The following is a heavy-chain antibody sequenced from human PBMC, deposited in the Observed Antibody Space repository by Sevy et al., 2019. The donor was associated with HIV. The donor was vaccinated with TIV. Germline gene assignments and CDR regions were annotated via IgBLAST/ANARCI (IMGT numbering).Heavy chain of an antibody. D-gene: IGHD2-2*01. CDR1: GGTFSNYA. Sequence: ASVKVSCKASGGTFSNYALSWVRQAPGQGLEWMGGIIPIFGTTNFAQTFQGRVPITADESTSTAYMELSSLRSADTAVYYCARTPLVRIPGATDLYFDNWGQGTLVTVSS. CDR2: IIPIFGTT. J-gene: IGHJ4*02. CDR3: ARTPLVRIPGATDLYFDN. V-gene: IGHV1-69*13.